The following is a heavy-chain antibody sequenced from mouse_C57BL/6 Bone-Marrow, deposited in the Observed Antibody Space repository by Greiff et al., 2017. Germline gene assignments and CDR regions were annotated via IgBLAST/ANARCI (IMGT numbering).Heavy chain of an antibody. J-gene: IGHJ3*01. Sequence: EVQLQESGPGLVKPSQSLSLTCSVTGYSITRGYYWNWIRQFPGNKLEWMGYISYDGSNNYNPSLKNRISITRDPSKNQFFLKLKSVTTEDTATYYCARQLRLRGWFAYWGQGTLVTVSA. V-gene: IGHV3-6*01. CDR2: ISYDGSN. CDR1: GYSITRGYY. D-gene: IGHD3-2*02. CDR3: ARQLRLRGWFAY.